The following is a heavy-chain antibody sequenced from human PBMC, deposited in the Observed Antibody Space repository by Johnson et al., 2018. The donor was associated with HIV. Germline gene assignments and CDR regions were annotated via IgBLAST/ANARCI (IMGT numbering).Heavy chain of an antibody. CDR1: GFNFTYYW. D-gene: IGHD3-16*01. J-gene: IGHJ3*02. V-gene: IGHV3-7*02. CDR3: ARGQQDMGDDALDI. Sequence: MLLVESGGNLVQPGGALRLSCAASGFNFTYYWMSWVRQAPGKGLEWVANIKRDGSETYYAVSVKGRFTISRGNAKNSLHLQMNSLRAGDAAVYYCARGQQDMGDDALDIWGQGTMVTVSS. CDR2: IKRDGSET.